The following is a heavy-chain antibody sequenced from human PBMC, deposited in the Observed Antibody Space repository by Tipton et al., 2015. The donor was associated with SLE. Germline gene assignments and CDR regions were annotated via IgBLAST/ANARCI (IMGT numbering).Heavy chain of an antibody. CDR3: ARDGVAVPGPYFEY. CDR2: ISSNGGST. J-gene: IGHJ4*02. CDR1: GFTFSSYA. D-gene: IGHD6-19*01. V-gene: IGHV3-64*04. Sequence: SLRLSCSASGFTFSSYAMHWVRQAPGKGLEYVSAISSNGGSTYYADSVKGRFTISRDNTKNSLYLQMNSLRAEDTAVYYCARDGVAVPGPYFEYWGQGTLVTVSS.